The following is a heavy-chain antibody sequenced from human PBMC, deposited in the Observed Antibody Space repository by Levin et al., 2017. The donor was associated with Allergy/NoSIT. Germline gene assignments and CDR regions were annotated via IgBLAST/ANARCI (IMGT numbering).Heavy chain of an antibody. V-gene: IGHV1-2*02. CDR3: ARDPGGSHLYNWFDP. J-gene: IGHJ5*02. CDR1: GYTFTGYY. Sequence: GESLKISCKASGYTFTGYYMHWVRQAPGQGLEWMGWINPNSGGTNYAQKFQGRVTMTRDTSISTAYMELSRLRSDDTAVYYCARDPGGSHLYNWFDPWGQGTLVTVSS. CDR2: INPNSGGT. D-gene: IGHD3-10*01.